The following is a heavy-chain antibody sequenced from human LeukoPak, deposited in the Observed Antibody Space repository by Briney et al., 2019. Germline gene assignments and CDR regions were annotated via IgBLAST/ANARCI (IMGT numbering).Heavy chain of an antibody. J-gene: IGHJ4*02. CDR2: SYERGST. CDR3: TRDRELGY. CDR1: GGSISNVY. V-gene: IGHV4-59*01. Sequence: SETLSLTCTVSGGSISNVYWSWIRQPPGKGLEWIGWSYERGSTSYNPSLKRRVAISVDTSKNQFSLRLSSVTAADTAVYYCTRDRELGYWGRGTLVTVSS. D-gene: IGHD1-1*01.